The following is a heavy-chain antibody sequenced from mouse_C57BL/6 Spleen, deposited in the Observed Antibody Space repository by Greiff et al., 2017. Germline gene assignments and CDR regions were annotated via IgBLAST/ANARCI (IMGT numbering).Heavy chain of an antibody. CDR2: INPGSGGT. V-gene: IGHV1-54*01. CDR1: GYAFTNYL. Sequence: VMLVESGAELVRPGTSVKVSCKASGYAFTNYLIEWVKQRPGQGLEWIGVINPGSGGTNYNEKFKGKATLTADKSSSTAYMQVSSLTYEDSAVDCCARFQGLWGQGTTLTVSS. CDR3: ARFQGL. J-gene: IGHJ2*01.